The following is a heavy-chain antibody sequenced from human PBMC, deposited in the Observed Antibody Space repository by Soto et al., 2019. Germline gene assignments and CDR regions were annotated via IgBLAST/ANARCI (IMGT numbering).Heavy chain of an antibody. V-gene: IGHV3-30-3*01. CDR2: ISYDGSNK. CDR3: ARDGLSSGWFAYYCYGMDV. D-gene: IGHD6-19*01. Sequence: HPGGSLRLSCAASGFTFSSYAMHWVRQAPGKGLEWVAVISYDGSNKYYADSVKGRFTISRDNSKNTLYLQMNSLRAEDTAVYYCARDGLSSGWFAYYCYGMDVWGQGTTVTVSS. J-gene: IGHJ6*02. CDR1: GFTFSSYA.